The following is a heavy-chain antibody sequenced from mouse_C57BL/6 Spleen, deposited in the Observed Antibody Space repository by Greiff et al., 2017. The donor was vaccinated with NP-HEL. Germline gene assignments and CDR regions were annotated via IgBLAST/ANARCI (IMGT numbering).Heavy chain of an antibody. Sequence: VQLQQSGAELVKPGASVKLSCKASGYTFTEYTIHWVKQRSGQGLEWIGWFYPGSGSIKYDEKFKDKATLTADKSSSTVYMELSRLTSEDSAVYFCARHEVGVRWPPYYAMDYWGQGTSVTVSS. CDR3: ARHEVGVRWPPYYAMDY. D-gene: IGHD2-3*01. CDR1: GYTFTEYT. J-gene: IGHJ4*01. CDR2: FYPGSGSI. V-gene: IGHV1-62-2*01.